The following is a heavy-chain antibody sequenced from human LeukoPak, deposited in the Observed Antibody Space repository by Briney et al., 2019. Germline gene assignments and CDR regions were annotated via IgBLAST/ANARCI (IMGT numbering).Heavy chain of an antibody. Sequence: GGSLRLSCAASGFTFSSSAIGWVRLAPGKGMEWVSCIGGSGAGTYYAVSVKGRFNISRDNSKNTLYLQMNSQRAEDTAVYYCAKDRGGYFDYWGQGTLVTVSS. J-gene: IGHJ4*02. CDR1: GFTFSSSA. CDR3: AKDRGGYFDY. CDR2: IGGSGAGT. D-gene: IGHD3-22*01. V-gene: IGHV3-23*01.